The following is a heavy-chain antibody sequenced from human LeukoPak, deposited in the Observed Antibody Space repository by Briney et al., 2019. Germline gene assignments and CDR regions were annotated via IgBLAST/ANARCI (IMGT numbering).Heavy chain of an antibody. CDR1: GYTFTSYY. Sequence: ASVKVSCKASGYTFTSYYMHWVRQAPGQGLEWMGIINPSGGSTSYAQKFQGRVTMTRDTSTSTVYMELSSLRSEDTAVYYCAREFGERYYDFWSGPDYWGQGTLVTVSS. J-gene: IGHJ4*02. D-gene: IGHD3-3*01. CDR3: AREFGERYYDFWSGPDY. V-gene: IGHV1-46*01. CDR2: INPSGGST.